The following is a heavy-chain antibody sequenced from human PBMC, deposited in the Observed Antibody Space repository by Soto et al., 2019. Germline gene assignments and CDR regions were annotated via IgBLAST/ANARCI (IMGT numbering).Heavy chain of an antibody. V-gene: IGHV4-4*02. CDR3: ARLGAYYQSLDP. J-gene: IGHJ5*02. D-gene: IGHD2-21*01. CDR2: IYHTGRS. Sequence: SETLSLTCSVSGDSINNKNWWTWLRQPPGKRLEWIGDIYHTGRSSYNPSLTSRVTMSVDKSKNQFSLKLTSVTAADTAVYYCARLGAYYQSLDPWGPGTLVTVSS. CDR1: GDSINNKNW.